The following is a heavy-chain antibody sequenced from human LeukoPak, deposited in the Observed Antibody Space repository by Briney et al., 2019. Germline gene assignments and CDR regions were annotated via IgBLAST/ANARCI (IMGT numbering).Heavy chain of an antibody. CDR2: IKEDGSIQ. CDR3: ARDVWTGVAVSDY. V-gene: IGHV3-7*01. CDR1: GFTFSSYW. J-gene: IGHJ4*02. D-gene: IGHD6-19*01. Sequence: GGSLRLSCAASGFTFSSYWMSWVRQGPGKGLEWLANIKEDGSIQYYLDSVRGRFTISRDNAKTSVYLQLNSLRADDTAVYYCARDVWTGVAVSDYWGQGTLVTVSS.